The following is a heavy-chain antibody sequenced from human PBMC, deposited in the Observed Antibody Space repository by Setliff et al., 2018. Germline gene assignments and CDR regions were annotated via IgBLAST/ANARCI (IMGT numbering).Heavy chain of an antibody. CDR1: GASISSYY. CDR2: IYTSGTT. D-gene: IGHD6-19*01. CDR3: VRQPRTYVAAGPPFEY. V-gene: IGHV4-59*08. J-gene: IGHJ4*02. Sequence: SETLSLTCSVSGASISSYYWSWIRQPPGKGLEWIGYIYTSGTTKYNPSLKSRVTISIDTSKNHFSLKLSSVTAADTAVYYCVRQPRTYVAAGPPFEYWGQGTLVTVSS.